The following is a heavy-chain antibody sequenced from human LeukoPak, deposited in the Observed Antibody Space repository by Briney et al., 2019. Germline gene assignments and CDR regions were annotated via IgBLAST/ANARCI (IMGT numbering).Heavy chain of an antibody. Sequence: SVKGRFTISRDNAKNSLYLQMNSLRAEDAAVYYCAREPTGDYWGQGMLVTVSS. V-gene: IGHV3-11*06. D-gene: IGHD1-1*01. CDR3: AREPTGDY. J-gene: IGHJ4*02.